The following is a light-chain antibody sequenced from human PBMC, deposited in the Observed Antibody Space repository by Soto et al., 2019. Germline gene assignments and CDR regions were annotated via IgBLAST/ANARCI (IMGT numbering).Light chain of an antibody. CDR1: QSVSSSY. CDR2: GAS. J-gene: IGKJ1*01. V-gene: IGKV3-20*01. CDR3: QQFGGSPRT. Sequence: EIVLTRSPGTLSLSPGERATLSCRASQSVSSSYLAWYQQKPGQAPRLLIYGASIRATGIPDRFSGSGSGTDFTLAITRLEPDDAAVYYCQQFGGSPRTVGEGTRVEIK.